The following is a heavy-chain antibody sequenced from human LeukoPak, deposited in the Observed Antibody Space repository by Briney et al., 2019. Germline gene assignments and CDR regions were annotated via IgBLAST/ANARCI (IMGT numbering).Heavy chain of an antibody. CDR3: ARSGSTGYSLDY. CDR1: GYSFAGYF. CDR2: IDPNSGDT. J-gene: IGHJ4*02. V-gene: IGHV1-2*02. D-gene: IGHD3-22*01. Sequence: ASVKVSCKASGYSFAGYFIHWVRQAPGQGLEWMGCIDPNSGDTKYAQKFQGRVSMPRDTSTRTAYMELSRLRSDDTAVYFCARSGSTGYSLDYWGQGTLVTVSS.